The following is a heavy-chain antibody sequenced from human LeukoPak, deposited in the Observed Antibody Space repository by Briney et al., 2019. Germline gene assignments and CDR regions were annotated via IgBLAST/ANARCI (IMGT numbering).Heavy chain of an antibody. D-gene: IGHD2-2*02. CDR1: GGSFSGYY. V-gene: IGHV4-34*01. CDR2: INHSGST. J-gene: IGHJ5*02. CDR3: ARGFGGYCSSTSCYRHWFDP. Sequence: SETLSLTCAVYGGSFSGYYWSWIRQPPGKGLEWIVEINHSGSTNYNPSLKSRVTISVDTSKNQFSLKLSSVTAAATAVYYCARGFGGYCSSTSCYRHWFDPWGQGTLVTVSS.